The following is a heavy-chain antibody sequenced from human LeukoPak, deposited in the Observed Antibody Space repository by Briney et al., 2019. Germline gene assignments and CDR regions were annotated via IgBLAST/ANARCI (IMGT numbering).Heavy chain of an antibody. CDR1: GGSISSTDYY. D-gene: IGHD3-10*01. V-gene: IGHV4-39*01. CDR2: IYYSGNT. CDR3: ARQGFYYGSGTDFHH. Sequence: SETLSLTCIVSGGSISSTDYYWGWIRQPPGKGLEWIGNIYYSGNTYYNPSLKSRVTISVDTSKNQFSLKLSSVTAADTAVYHCARQGFYYGSGTDFHHWGQGTLVTASS. J-gene: IGHJ1*01.